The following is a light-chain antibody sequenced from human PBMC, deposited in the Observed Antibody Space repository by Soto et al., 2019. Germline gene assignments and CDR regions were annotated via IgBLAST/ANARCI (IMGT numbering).Light chain of an antibody. Sequence: DIQMTQSPSSLSASVGDRVTITCRASQSISSYLNWYQQKPGKAPKLLIYAASSLQSGVASRFSGSGSGTDFTLTISRLQPEDFATYYCQQSYSTPWTFGQGTQVEIK. J-gene: IGKJ1*01. CDR3: QQSYSTPWT. CDR2: AAS. CDR1: QSISSY. V-gene: IGKV1-39*01.